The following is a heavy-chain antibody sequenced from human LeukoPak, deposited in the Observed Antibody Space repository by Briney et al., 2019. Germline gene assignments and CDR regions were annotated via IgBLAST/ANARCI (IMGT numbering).Heavy chain of an antibody. CDR1: GFTFSNYS. V-gene: IGHV3-21*01. CDR3: AGASGNRWFDP. CDR2: ISSRSSYI. J-gene: IGHJ5*02. Sequence: GGSLRLSCAASGFTFSNYSMNWVRQAPGKGLEWVSSISSRSSYIYYADSVKGRFTISRDNAKNSLYLQMNSLRAEDTAVYYCAGASGNRWFDPWGQGTLVTVSS. D-gene: IGHD3-10*01.